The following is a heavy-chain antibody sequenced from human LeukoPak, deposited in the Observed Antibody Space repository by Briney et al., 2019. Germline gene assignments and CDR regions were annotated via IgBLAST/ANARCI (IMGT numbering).Heavy chain of an antibody. J-gene: IGHJ4*02. CDR1: GFTFSSYS. Sequence: GGSLRLSCAASGFTFSSYSMNWVRQAPGKGLEWVSYISSSSSTIYYADSVKGRFTISRDNSKNTLYLQMNSLRAEDTAVYYCAKDLIAVAGRDYWGQGTLVTVSS. D-gene: IGHD6-19*01. CDR3: AKDLIAVAGRDY. V-gene: IGHV3-48*01. CDR2: ISSSSSTI.